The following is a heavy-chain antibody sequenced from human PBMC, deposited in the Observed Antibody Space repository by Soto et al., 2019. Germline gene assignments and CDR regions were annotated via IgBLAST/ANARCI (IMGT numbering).Heavy chain of an antibody. J-gene: IGHJ4*02. CDR2: IYYSGST. V-gene: IGHV4-31*03. Sequence: QVQLQESGPGLVKPSQTLSLTCTVSGGSISSGGYYWSWIRQHPGKGLEWIGYIYYSGSTYYNPSLKMRVNISVNTSKNQFSRKLSSGAAADTAVYYWAGERGGGYCSGGSCFAVFDYWGQGTLVTVSS. D-gene: IGHD2-15*01. CDR1: GGSISSGGYY. CDR3: AGERGGGYCSGGSCFAVFDY.